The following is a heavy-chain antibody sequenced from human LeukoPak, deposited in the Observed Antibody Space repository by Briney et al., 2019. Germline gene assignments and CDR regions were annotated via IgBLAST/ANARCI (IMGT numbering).Heavy chain of an antibody. CDR1: GFTFNSYA. CDR3: ATGKYTNAWSHFDY. J-gene: IGHJ4*02. CDR2: ISGSGDNT. Sequence: QTGGSLRLSCAASGFTFNSYAMSWVRQAPGKGLEWVSGISGSGDNTYYADSVKGRFAVSRDNSKNTLYLQMNSLRAEDTAIYYCATGKYTNAWSHFDYWGQGTLVTVSS. D-gene: IGHD6-19*01. V-gene: IGHV3-23*01.